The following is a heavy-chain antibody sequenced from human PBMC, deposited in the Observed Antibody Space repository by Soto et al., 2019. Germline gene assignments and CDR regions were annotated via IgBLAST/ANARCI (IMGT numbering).Heavy chain of an antibody. CDR3: ARNVAAAGYLDY. CDR2: IYYSGST. Sequence: PSETLSLTCTVSGGSISSGGYYWSWIRQHPGKGLEWIGYIYYSGSTYDNPSLKSRVTISVDTSKNQFSLKLSSLTAADTAVYYCARNVAAAGYLDYWGQGTLVTVSS. CDR1: GGSISSGGYY. J-gene: IGHJ4*02. V-gene: IGHV4-31*03. D-gene: IGHD6-13*01.